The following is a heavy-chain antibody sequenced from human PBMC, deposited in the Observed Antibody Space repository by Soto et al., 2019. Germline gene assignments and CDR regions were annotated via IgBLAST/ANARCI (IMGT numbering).Heavy chain of an antibody. CDR1: GFTFSSYS. V-gene: IGHV3-21*01. Sequence: GGSLRLSCAASGFTFSSYSMNWVRQAPGKGLEWVSSISSSSSYIYYADSVKGRFTISRDNAKNSLYLQMNSLRAEDTAVYYCARVFTYYYDSSGYYFDYWGQGTLVTVSS. CDR3: ARVFTYYYDSSGYYFDY. CDR2: ISSSSSYI. J-gene: IGHJ4*02. D-gene: IGHD3-22*01.